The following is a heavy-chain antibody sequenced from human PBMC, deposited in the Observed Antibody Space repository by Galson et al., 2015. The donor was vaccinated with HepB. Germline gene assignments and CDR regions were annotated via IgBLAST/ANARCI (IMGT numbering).Heavy chain of an antibody. CDR3: ASQTDGQWLLRFDY. D-gene: IGHD6-19*01. Sequence: SVKVSCKASGGTFSSYAISWVRQAPGQGLEWMGGIIPIFGTANYAQKFQGRVTITADESTSTAYMELSSLRSEDTAVYYCASQTDGQWLLRFDYWGQGTLVTVSS. J-gene: IGHJ4*02. V-gene: IGHV1-69*13. CDR2: IIPIFGTA. CDR1: GGTFSSYA.